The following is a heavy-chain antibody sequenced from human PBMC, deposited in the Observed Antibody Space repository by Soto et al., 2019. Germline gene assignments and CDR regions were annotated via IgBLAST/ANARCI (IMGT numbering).Heavy chain of an antibody. Sequence: EVPLVESGGGLVQPGGSLRLSCAASGFTVSSNYMSWVRQAPGKGLEWVSVIYSGGSTHYADSVKGRFTISRHNSKNTLYHQINSLRAEDTAVYYCARAQYSGYVSLDYWGQGTLVTVSS. CDR1: GFTVSSNY. V-gene: IGHV3-53*04. D-gene: IGHD5-12*01. CDR3: ARAQYSGYVSLDY. J-gene: IGHJ4*02. CDR2: IYSGGST.